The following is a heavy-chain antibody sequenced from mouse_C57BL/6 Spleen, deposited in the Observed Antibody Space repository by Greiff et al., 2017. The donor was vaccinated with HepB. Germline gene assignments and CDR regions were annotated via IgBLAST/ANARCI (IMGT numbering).Heavy chain of an antibody. J-gene: IGHJ3*01. CDR1: GFTFSDYG. CDR3: ASGVITTEEGFAY. Sequence: EVMLVESGGGLVKPGGSLKLSCAASGFTFSDYGMHWVRQAPEKGLEWVAYISSGSSTIYYADTVKGRFTISRDNAKNPLFLQMTSLRSADTAMYYCASGVITTEEGFAYWGQGTLVTVSA. CDR2: ISSGSSTI. V-gene: IGHV5-17*01. D-gene: IGHD1-1*01.